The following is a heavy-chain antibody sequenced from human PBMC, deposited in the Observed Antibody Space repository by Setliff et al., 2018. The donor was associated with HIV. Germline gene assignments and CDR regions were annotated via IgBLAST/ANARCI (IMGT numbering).Heavy chain of an antibody. V-gene: IGHV5-51*01. CDR1: ESNFATYW. CDR3: ARGRGGYFGGGRYYNLPYFDS. CDR2: LYFGDSDP. J-gene: IGHJ4*02. D-gene: IGHD2-15*01. Sequence: PGESLKIPCKTSESNFATYWVGWVRQMPGKGLEWLGILYFGDSDPKYNPSFEGQVTISADKSIKTAFLQWRSLETSDTAIYYCARGRGGYFGGGRYYNLPYFDSWGQGTLVTVSS.